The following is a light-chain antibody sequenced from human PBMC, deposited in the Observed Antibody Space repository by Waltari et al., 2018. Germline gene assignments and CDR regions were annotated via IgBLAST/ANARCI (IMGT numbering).Light chain of an antibody. J-gene: IGKJ1*01. V-gene: IGKV3-20*01. CDR2: GAS. CDR1: QRVGSNY. Sequence: EIVMTQSPGTLTLSPGERATLSCRASQRVGSNYLAWYQRKPGQAPRLLVYGASNRATGIPDRFSGSGSGTDFTLTISRLEPEDFAVYYCHQYATSPLTFSQGTKVEI. CDR3: HQYATSPLT.